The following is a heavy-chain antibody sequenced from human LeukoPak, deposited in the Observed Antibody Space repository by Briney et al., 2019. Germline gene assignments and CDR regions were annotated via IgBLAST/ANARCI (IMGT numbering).Heavy chain of an antibody. Sequence: GRSLRLSCAVSGFTFSSFAMHWVRQAPGKGLEWVAVISYDGSNKYCADSVKGRFTISRDNAKNSLYLQMNSLRVEDTAVYYCARLGLEVGGPNWFDPWGQGTLVTVSS. D-gene: IGHD1-1*01. V-gene: IGHV3-30*03. J-gene: IGHJ5*02. CDR3: ARLGLEVGGPNWFDP. CDR1: GFTFSSFA. CDR2: ISYDGSNK.